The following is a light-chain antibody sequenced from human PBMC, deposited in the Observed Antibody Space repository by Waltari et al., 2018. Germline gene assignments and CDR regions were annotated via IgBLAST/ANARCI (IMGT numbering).Light chain of an antibody. Sequence: EIVLPQSPGTLSVSPGETATLPCRASQAVSNYLGWYQQKPGQPPRLLINDASNRAPGVPARFSGSGSGTDFTLTISSLEPEDFGVYYCQQRVSWPVTFGQGTKLEIK. V-gene: IGKV3-11*01. CDR1: QAVSNY. J-gene: IGKJ2*01. CDR3: QQRVSWPVT. CDR2: DAS.